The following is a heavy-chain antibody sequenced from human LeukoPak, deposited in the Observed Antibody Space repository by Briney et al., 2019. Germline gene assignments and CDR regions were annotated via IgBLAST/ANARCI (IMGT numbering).Heavy chain of an antibody. CDR3: AKDIDSSGYLGSSGAFDI. CDR2: IRYDGSNK. J-gene: IGHJ3*02. CDR1: GFTFSSYG. D-gene: IGHD3-22*01. V-gene: IGHV3-30*02. Sequence: PGGSLRLSCAASGFTFSSYGMHWVRQAPGKGLEWVAFIRYDGSNKYYADSVKGRFTISRDNSKNTLYLQMNSLRAEDTAVYYCAKDIDSSGYLGSSGAFDIWGQGTMVTVSS.